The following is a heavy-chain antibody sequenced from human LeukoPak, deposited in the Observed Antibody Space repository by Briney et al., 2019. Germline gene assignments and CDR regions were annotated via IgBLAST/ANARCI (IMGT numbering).Heavy chain of an antibody. CDR1: GFTFSDYY. CDR2: ISSSGSTI. Sequence: PGGSLRLSCAASGFTFSDYYMSWIRQAPGKGLEWVSYISSSGSTIYYADSVKGRFTISRDNAKNSLYLQMNSLRAEDTAVYYCAREKERETGTTLGVFDYWGQGTLVTVSS. V-gene: IGHV3-11*01. J-gene: IGHJ4*02. CDR3: AREKERETGTTLGVFDY. D-gene: IGHD1-1*01.